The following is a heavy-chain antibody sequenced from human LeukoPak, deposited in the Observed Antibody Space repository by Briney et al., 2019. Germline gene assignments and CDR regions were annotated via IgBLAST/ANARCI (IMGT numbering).Heavy chain of an antibody. Sequence: GGSLRLSCAASGFTFSNAWMSWLRKAPGKGLEWVGRFKSKTDGGTTDYAAPVKGRFTISRDDSKNTLYLQMNSLKTEDTAVYYCTTEAPMITFGGVIVIPHYYFDYWGQGTLVTVSS. V-gene: IGHV3-15*01. J-gene: IGHJ4*02. CDR1: GFTFSNAW. D-gene: IGHD3-16*02. CDR2: FKSKTDGGTT. CDR3: TTEAPMITFGGVIVIPHYYFDY.